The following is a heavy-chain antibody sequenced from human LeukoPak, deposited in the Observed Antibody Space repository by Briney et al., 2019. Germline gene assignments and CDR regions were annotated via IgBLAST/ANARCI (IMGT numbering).Heavy chain of an antibody. CDR2: IKEDGSQK. CDR3: ARNLASNAFDI. Sequence: GGSLRLSCAASRFTFSSSWMTWVRQPLGKGLEYVANIKEDGSQKYYEDSVKGRFTISRDNVKNSLYLQMDSLRAEDTAVYFCARNLASNAFDIWGQGTVVTVSS. V-gene: IGHV3-7*01. D-gene: IGHD3-16*01. J-gene: IGHJ3*02. CDR1: RFTFSSSW.